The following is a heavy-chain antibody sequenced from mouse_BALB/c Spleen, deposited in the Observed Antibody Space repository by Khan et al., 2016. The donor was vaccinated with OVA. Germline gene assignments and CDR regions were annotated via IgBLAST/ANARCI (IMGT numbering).Heavy chain of an antibody. CDR1: GYTFSSYW. V-gene: IGHV1S132*01. J-gene: IGHJ3*01. CDR3: ARGYFGNYEFAY. D-gene: IGHD2-1*01. CDR2: IFPGTDTT. Sequence: QVRLQQSGAELVKPGASVKLSCKTSGYTFSSYWIQWVKQRPGQGLGWIGQIFPGTDTTYYNENFKGKATLTVDTSSNTAYMQFSSPTSEDSAVYFCARGYFGNYEFAYWGQGTLVTVSP.